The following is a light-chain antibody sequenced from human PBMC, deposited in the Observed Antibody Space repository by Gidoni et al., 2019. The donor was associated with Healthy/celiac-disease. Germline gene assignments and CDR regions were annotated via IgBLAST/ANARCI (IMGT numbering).Light chain of an antibody. Sequence: QPVLTQSSSASPSLGSPVKLTCTLSSGHSSYIIAWHQQQPGKAPRYLMKLEGSGSYNKGSGVPDRFSGSSSGADRYLTISNLQFEDEADYYCETWDSNTVVFGGGTKLTVL. J-gene: IGLJ2*01. CDR3: ETWDSNTVV. CDR1: SGHSSYI. V-gene: IGLV4-60*02. CDR2: LEGSGSY.